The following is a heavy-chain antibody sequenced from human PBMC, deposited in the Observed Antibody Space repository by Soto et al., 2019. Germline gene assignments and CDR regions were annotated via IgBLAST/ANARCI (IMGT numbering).Heavy chain of an antibody. CDR2: ISYDGSNK. CDR3: ARAASSGWSHPLDI. Sequence: QVQLVESGGGVVQPGRSLRLSCAASGFTFSSYAMHWVRQAPGKGLEWVAVISYDGSNKYYADSVKGRFTISRDNSENNLYLQMNSLRAEDTAVYHCARAASSGWSHPLDIWGQGTMVTVSS. D-gene: IGHD6-19*01. CDR1: GFTFSSYA. J-gene: IGHJ3*02. V-gene: IGHV3-30-3*01.